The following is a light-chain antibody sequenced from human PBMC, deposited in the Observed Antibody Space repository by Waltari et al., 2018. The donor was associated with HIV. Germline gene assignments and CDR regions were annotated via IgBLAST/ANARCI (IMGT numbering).Light chain of an antibody. CDR2: EVS. Sequence: QSALTQPPSASGSPGQSVTISCTATTSDVGGYNHVSLYQHLPCKAPKLMIYEVSKRPSGVPDRFSGSKSGNTASLTVSGLQAEDEADYYCSSYAGSNNLVFGGGTKLTVL. CDR1: TSDVGGYNH. CDR3: SSYAGSNNLV. V-gene: IGLV2-8*01. J-gene: IGLJ2*01.